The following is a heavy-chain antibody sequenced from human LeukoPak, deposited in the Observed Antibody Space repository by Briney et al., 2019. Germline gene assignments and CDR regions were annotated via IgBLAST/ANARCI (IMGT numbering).Heavy chain of an antibody. D-gene: IGHD3-3*01. J-gene: IGHJ6*03. CDR3: ARGSGPVRDFWSGYTTGGYMDV. CDR2: ISEDAGSNK. CDR1: GFTFSIYA. V-gene: IGHV3-30-3*01. Sequence: PARSLRLSCAASGFTFSIYAFHWVRQAPGKGLEWVGFISEDAGSNKYYADSVKGRFTISRDNSRNTLYLQVNSLRAEDTAVYYCARGSGPVRDFWSGYTTGGYMDVWGKGTTVTVSS.